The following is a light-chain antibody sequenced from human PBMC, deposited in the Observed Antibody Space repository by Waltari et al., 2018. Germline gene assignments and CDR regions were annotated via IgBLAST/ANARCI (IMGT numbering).Light chain of an antibody. CDR2: DAS. CDR3: SSYTSNRLFV. V-gene: IGLV2-14*01. J-gene: IGLJ1*01. Sequence: QSALTQPASVSGSPGQSITISCTGTSSAIGAYNYVSWYQQHPGKAPKLIIYDASDRPSGVSTRFSGSKSGNTASLTISGLQGEDEAVYHCSSYTSNRLFVFGTGTTLTVL. CDR1: SSAIGAYNY.